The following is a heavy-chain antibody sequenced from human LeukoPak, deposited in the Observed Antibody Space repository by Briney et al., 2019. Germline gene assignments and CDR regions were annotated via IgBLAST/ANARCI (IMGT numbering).Heavy chain of an antibody. CDR2: IYASGNT. J-gene: IGHJ3*01. CDR1: GASVSTTAYF. Sequence: PSETLSLTCSVSGASVSTTAYFWNWIRQPAGEGLEWMGRIYASGNTHYNPSLKSRVTMSLDTSKNQFSLSMTSVTAADSAVYFCASYREAYDLYPHGLDVWGRGTVVTVSS. CDR3: ASYREAYDLYPHGLDV. D-gene: IGHD5-24*01. V-gene: IGHV4-61*02.